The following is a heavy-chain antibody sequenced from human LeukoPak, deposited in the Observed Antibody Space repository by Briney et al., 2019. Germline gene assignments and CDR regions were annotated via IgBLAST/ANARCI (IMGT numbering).Heavy chain of an antibody. D-gene: IGHD5-18*01. V-gene: IGHV3-48*01. Sequence: GSLRLSCAASGFTFSSYGMTWVRQAPGKGLEWVSYISSSSSTIYYADSVKGRFTISRDNAKNSLYLQMNSLRAEDTAVYYCARFRTAMQLWKGYYFDYWGQGTLVTVSS. CDR1: GFTFSSYG. CDR3: ARFRTAMQLWKGYYFDY. CDR2: ISSSSSTI. J-gene: IGHJ4*02.